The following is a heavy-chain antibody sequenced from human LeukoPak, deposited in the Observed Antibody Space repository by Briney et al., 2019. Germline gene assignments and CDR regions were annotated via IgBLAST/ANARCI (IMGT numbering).Heavy chain of an antibody. CDR2: INPNSGGT. V-gene: IGHV1-2*06. J-gene: IGHJ1*01. D-gene: IGHD4-17*01. CDR3: ASALPTGSERDDLQH. Sequence: ASAKVSCKASGYTFTGYYMHWVRQAPGQGLEWMGRINPNSGGTNYAQKFQGRVTMTRDTSISTAYMELSRLRSDDTAVYYCASALPTGSERDDLQHWGQGTLVTVSS. CDR1: GYTFTGYY.